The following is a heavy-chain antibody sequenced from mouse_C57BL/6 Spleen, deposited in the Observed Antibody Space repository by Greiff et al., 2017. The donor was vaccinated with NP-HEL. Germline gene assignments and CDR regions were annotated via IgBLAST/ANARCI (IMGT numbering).Heavy chain of an antibody. D-gene: IGHD2-10*01. J-gene: IGHJ2*01. CDR2: ISDGGSYT. Sequence: EVQRVESGGGLVKPGGSLKLSCAASGFTFSSYAMSWVRQTPEKRLEWVATISDGGSYTYYPDNVKGRFTISRDNAKNNLYLQMSHLKSEDTAMYYCARAGAYSPLYYFDYWGQGTTLTVSS. V-gene: IGHV5-4*01. CDR3: ARAGAYSPLYYFDY. CDR1: GFTFSSYA.